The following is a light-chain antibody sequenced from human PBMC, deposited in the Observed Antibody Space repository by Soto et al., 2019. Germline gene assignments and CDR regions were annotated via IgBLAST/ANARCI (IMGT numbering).Light chain of an antibody. CDR1: QDINNS. Sequence: DIQMTQSLSSLSASVGDRVTITCQANQDINNSLNWYQQRPGEAPKLLIYDASILEAWFPTRFSVSGFGTTFTLTISSLQPEDFATCYCQQFDNLPLTFGGGTKVELK. V-gene: IGKV1-33*01. CDR2: DAS. J-gene: IGKJ4*01. CDR3: QQFDNLPLT.